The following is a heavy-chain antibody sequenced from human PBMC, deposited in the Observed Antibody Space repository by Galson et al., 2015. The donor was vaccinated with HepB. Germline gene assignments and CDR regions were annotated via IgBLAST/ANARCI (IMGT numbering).Heavy chain of an antibody. Sequence: QSGAEVKKPGESLKISCKGSGYSFSGYWIGWVRQMPGKGLEWMGIMYPGDSDTRYSPSFQGQFTISADKSVSTAYLQWSSLKASDTAIYYCARVHSDGWLQLHNAFDIGGQGTTVTVSS. CDR1: GYSFSGYW. J-gene: IGHJ3*02. CDR2: MYPGDSDT. V-gene: IGHV5-51*03. CDR3: ARVHSDGWLQLHNAFDI. D-gene: IGHD5-24*01.